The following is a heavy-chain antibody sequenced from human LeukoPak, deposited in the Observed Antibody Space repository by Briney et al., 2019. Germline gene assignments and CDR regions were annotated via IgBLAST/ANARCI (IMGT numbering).Heavy chain of an antibody. J-gene: IGHJ5*02. CDR1: GFTFSTYT. CDR2: ISGSGGNT. D-gene: IGHD3-10*01. Sequence: GGSLRLSCAASGFTFSTYTMSWVRQAPGKGLEWVSAISGSGGNTYYADAVKGRFTISRDNSKNTVYLQMDSLRAEDTAVYYCANSRGHGSGNLWGQGTLVTVSS. CDR3: ANSRGHGSGNL. V-gene: IGHV3-23*01.